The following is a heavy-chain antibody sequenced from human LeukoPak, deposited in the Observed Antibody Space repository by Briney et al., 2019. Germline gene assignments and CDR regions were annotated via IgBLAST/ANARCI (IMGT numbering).Heavy chain of an antibody. CDR2: IKQDGSEK. CDR1: GFTFSSYW. J-gene: IGHJ5*02. V-gene: IGHV3-7*01. Sequence: GGSLRLSCAASGFTFSSYWMSWVRQAPGKGLEWVANIKQDGSEKYYVDSVKGRFTISRDNAKNSLYLQMNSLRAEDTAVYYCARKYSGYDSGWFDPWGQGTLVTVSS. D-gene: IGHD5-12*01. CDR3: ARKYSGYDSGWFDP.